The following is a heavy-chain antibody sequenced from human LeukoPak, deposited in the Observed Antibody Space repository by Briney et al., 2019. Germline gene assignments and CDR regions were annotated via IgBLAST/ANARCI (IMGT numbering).Heavy chain of an antibody. Sequence: ASVKVSCKVSGYTLTELSMHWVRQATGKRLEWMGGFDPEDGETIYAQKFQGRVTMTEDTSTDTAYMELSSLRSEDTAVYYCATSVQWLVGRGAFDIWGQGTMVTVSS. J-gene: IGHJ3*02. CDR3: ATSVQWLVGRGAFDI. CDR1: GYTLTELS. V-gene: IGHV1-24*01. CDR2: FDPEDGET. D-gene: IGHD6-19*01.